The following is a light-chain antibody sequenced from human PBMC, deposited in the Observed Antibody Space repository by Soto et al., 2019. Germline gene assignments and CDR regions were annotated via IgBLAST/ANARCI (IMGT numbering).Light chain of an antibody. CDR3: QHYGNSPPEYT. CDR1: QSVSSSF. Sequence: EIVLTQSPGTLSLSPGERATLSCRASQSVSSSFLAWYQQRPGQAPRLLIFGASYRATGIPDRFSGTGSGTGFPLPNRKLEAEDFAVYYCQHYGNSPPEYTFGPGTKVD. J-gene: IGKJ3*01. CDR2: GAS. V-gene: IGKV3-20*01.